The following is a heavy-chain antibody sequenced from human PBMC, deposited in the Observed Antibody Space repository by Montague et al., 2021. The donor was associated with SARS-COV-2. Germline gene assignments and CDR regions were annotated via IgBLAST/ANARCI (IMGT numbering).Heavy chain of an antibody. V-gene: IGHV3-48*03. CDR2: ISSSGSTI. Sequence: SLRLSCAASRFTFSSYEMNWVRQAPGKGLEWVSYISSSGSTIYYADSVKGRFTISRDNAKNSLYLQMNSLRAEDTAVYYCARDGGSRCDSSGYCPYYYHGMDVWGQGTTVTVSS. J-gene: IGHJ6*02. CDR3: ARDGGSRCDSSGYCPYYYHGMDV. CDR1: RFTFSSYE. D-gene: IGHD3-22*01.